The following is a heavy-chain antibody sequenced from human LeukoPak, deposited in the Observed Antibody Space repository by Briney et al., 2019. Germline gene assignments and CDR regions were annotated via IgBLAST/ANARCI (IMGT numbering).Heavy chain of an antibody. CDR3: AREAMMGHTTFDY. CDR1: GGSISSYY. D-gene: IGHD3-22*01. J-gene: IGHJ4*02. Sequence: PSETLSLTCTVSGGSISSYYWSWIRQPPGKGLEWIGYIYYSGCTNYNPSLKSRVTISVDTSKNQFSLKLSSVTAADTAVYYCAREAMMGHTTFDYWGQGTLVTVSS. V-gene: IGHV4-59*01. CDR2: IYYSGCT.